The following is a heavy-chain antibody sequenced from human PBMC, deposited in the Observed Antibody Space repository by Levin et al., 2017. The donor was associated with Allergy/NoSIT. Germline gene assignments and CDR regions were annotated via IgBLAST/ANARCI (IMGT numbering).Heavy chain of an antibody. CDR2: INPNSGGT. J-gene: IGHJ4*02. Sequence: PGGSLRLSCKASGYTFTGYYMHWVRQAPGQGLEWMGWINPNSGGTNYAQKFQGRVTMTRDTSISTAYMELSRLRSDDTAVYYCAREENWGPIAVAGATPLDYWGQGTLVTVSS. CDR1: GYTFTGYY. V-gene: IGHV1-2*02. D-gene: IGHD6-19*01. CDR3: AREENWGPIAVAGATPLDY.